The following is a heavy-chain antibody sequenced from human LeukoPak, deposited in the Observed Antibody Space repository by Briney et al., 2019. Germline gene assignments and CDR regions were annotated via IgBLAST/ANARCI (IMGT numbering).Heavy chain of an antibody. CDR1: GFTFDDYG. Sequence: GGSLRLSCAASGFTFDDYGMSWVRQAPGKGLEWVSGINWNGGSTGYADSVKGRFTISRDNAKNSPYLQMNSLRAEDTALYHCARILLGYNYGSGSYAYWGQGTLVTVSS. V-gene: IGHV3-20*01. CDR3: ARILLGYNYGSGSYAY. J-gene: IGHJ4*02. CDR2: INWNGGST. D-gene: IGHD3-10*01.